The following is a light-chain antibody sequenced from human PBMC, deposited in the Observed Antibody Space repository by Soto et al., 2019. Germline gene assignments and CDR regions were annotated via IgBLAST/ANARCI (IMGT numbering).Light chain of an antibody. CDR3: SSYTSSSTYV. CDR2: GVS. V-gene: IGLV2-14*03. CDR1: SSDVGGYNY. J-gene: IGLJ1*01. Sequence: QPVLTQPASVSGSPGQSITISCAETSSDVGGYNYVSWYQQHPGKAPKLMLCGVSNRPSGVSSRFSGSKSGNTASLTISGLQAEDEADYYCSSYTSSSTYVFGTGTKVTVL.